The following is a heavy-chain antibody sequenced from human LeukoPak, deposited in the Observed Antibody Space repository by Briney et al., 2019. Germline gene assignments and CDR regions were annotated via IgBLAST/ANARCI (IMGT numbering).Heavy chain of an antibody. J-gene: IGHJ4*02. Sequence: GGSLRLSCAASGFTFSSYAMSWVRQAPGKGLEWVSSITGSGSSASSADSVKGRFAISRDNTKNRLYLQMNSLRAEDTAVYYCARNNYFDYWGQGTLVTVSS. D-gene: IGHD1/OR15-1a*01. CDR2: ITGSGSSA. CDR3: ARNNYFDY. V-gene: IGHV3-23*01. CDR1: GFTFSSYA.